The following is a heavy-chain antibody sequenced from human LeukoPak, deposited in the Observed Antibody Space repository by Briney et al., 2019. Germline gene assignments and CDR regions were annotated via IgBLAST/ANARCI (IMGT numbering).Heavy chain of an antibody. Sequence: GGPLRLSCAASGFTFSSYWMSWVRQAPGKGLEWVANIKQDGSEKYYVDSVKGRFTISRDNAKNSLYLQMNSLRAEDTAVYYCARISFPYYYYGMDVWGQGTTVTVSS. V-gene: IGHV3-7*03. J-gene: IGHJ6*02. CDR1: GFTFSSYW. D-gene: IGHD2/OR15-2a*01. CDR2: IKQDGSEK. CDR3: ARISFPYYYYGMDV.